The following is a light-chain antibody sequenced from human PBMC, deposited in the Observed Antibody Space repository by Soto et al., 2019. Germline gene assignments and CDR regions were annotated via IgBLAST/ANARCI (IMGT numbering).Light chain of an antibody. CDR3: QQYYSTPYT. CDR1: QSVLYSSDNKNY. V-gene: IGKV4-1*01. J-gene: IGKJ2*01. Sequence: DIVMTQSPDSLAVSLGERATINCKSSQSVLYSSDNKNYLAWYQHRPGQPPQVLISWSSTRESGVPDRFSGSGSGTGFTLTISSLQAEDVAVYYCQQYYSTPYTFGQGTKVEIK. CDR2: WSS.